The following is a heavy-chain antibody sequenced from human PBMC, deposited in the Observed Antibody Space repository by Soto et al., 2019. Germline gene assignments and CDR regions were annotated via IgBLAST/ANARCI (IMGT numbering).Heavy chain of an antibody. V-gene: IGHV4-31*03. Sequence: SETLSLTCSVSGDPVSSGSYYWTWVPQHPVKGLEWIGYIYHTGSTYYNPSLQSRLIMSIDTSKNQFSLHLYSVTAADTAVYFCAAKLGTTHYFDFWGQGSLVTVSS. CDR2: IYHTGST. D-gene: IGHD7-27*01. CDR1: GDPVSSGSYY. CDR3: AAKLGTTHYFDF. J-gene: IGHJ4*02.